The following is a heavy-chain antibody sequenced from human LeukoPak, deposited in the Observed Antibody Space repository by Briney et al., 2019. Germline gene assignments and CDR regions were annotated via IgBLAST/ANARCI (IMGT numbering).Heavy chain of an antibody. CDR3: ARLKWELPPYYYGMDV. J-gene: IGHJ6*02. V-gene: IGHV4-59*08. Sequence: SETLSLTCTVSGGPISSYYWSWIPQPPGKGLEWIGYIYYSGSTNYNPSLKSRVTISVDTSKNQFALKLSSVTAADTAVYYCARLKWELPPYYYGMDVWGQGTAVTVSS. CDR1: GGPISSYY. CDR2: IYYSGST. D-gene: IGHD1-26*01.